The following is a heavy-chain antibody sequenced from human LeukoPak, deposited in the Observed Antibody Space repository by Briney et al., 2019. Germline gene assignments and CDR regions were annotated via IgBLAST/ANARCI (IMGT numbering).Heavy chain of an antibody. CDR2: INPSGGST. CDR1: GYTFTSYH. Sequence: ASVKVSCKASGYTFTSYHMHWVRQAPGQGLEWMGIINPSGGSTSYAQKFQGRVTMTRDTSTSTVYMELSSLRSEDTAVYYCARELTWELLSLGLSYYYGMDVWGQGTTVTVSS. D-gene: IGHD1-26*01. J-gene: IGHJ6*02. V-gene: IGHV1-46*01. CDR3: ARELTWELLSLGLSYYYGMDV.